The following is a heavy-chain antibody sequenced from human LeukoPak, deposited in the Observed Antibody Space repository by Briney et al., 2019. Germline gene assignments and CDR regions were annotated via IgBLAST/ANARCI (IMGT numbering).Heavy chain of an antibody. V-gene: IGHV1-2*06. Sequence: ASVKVSFKASGYTFTGYYMHWVRQAPGQGLEWMGRINPNSGGTNYAQKFQGRVTMTRDTSISTAYMELSRLRSDDTAVYYCARLQSTSMGDYWGQGTLVTVSS. CDR1: GYTFTGYY. CDR3: ARLQSTSMGDY. CDR2: INPNSGGT. J-gene: IGHJ4*02. D-gene: IGHD2-2*01.